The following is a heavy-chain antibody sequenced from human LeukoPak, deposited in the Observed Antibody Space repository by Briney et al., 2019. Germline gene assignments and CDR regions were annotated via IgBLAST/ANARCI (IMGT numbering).Heavy chain of an antibody. Sequence: GGSLRLSCAASGFTFSSYWMSWVRQAPGKVLEWVANIKQDGSEKYCVDSVKGRFTISRDNAKNSLYLQMNRLRAEDTAVYYCARGGRYCSSTSCYGGNWFDPWGQGTLVTVSS. V-gene: IGHV3-7*01. D-gene: IGHD2-2*01. J-gene: IGHJ5*02. CDR2: IKQDGSEK. CDR1: GFTFSSYW. CDR3: ARGGRYCSSTSCYGGNWFDP.